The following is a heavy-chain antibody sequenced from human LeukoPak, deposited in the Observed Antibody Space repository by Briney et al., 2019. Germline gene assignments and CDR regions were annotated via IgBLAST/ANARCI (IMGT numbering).Heavy chain of an antibody. D-gene: IGHD2-2*01. J-gene: IGHJ3*02. CDR1: GYTFTGYY. V-gene: IGHV1-2*02. CDR3: AREFPPIVGVPAAMQAAFDI. CDR2: INPNSGGT. Sequence: GASVKVSYKASGYTFTGYYMHWVRQAPGQGLDWMGWINPNSGGTNYAQKFQGRVTMTRDTSISTAYMELSRLRSDDTAVYYCAREFPPIVGVPAAMQAAFDIWGQGTMVTVSS.